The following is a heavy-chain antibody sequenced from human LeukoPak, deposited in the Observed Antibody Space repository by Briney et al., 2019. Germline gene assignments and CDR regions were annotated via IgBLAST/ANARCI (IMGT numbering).Heavy chain of an antibody. V-gene: IGHV3-66*01. J-gene: IGHJ6*03. D-gene: IGHD3-10*01. Sequence: GGSLRLSCAASEFSVGSNYMTWVRQAPGKGLEWVSLIYSGGSTYYADSVKGRFTISRDNSKNTLYLQMNSLRGEDTAVYYCARGPRRKAITMVRGVIGSHYYMDVWGKGTTVTVSS. CDR3: ARGPRRKAITMVRGVIGSHYYMDV. CDR2: IYSGGST. CDR1: EFSVGSNY.